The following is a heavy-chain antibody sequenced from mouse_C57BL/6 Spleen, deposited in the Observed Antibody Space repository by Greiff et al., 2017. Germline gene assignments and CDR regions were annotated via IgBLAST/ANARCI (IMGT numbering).Heavy chain of an antibody. CDR3: NTDYGSIGDD. V-gene: IGHV14-4*01. Sequence: VQLQQSGAELVRPGASVKLSCTASGFNIKDDYMHWVKQRPEQGLEWIGWIDPENGDTEYASKFQGKATITADTSSNTAYLQLSSLTSEDTAVYYCNTDYGSIGDDWGQGTTLTVSS. J-gene: IGHJ2*01. D-gene: IGHD1-1*01. CDR1: GFNIKDDY. CDR2: IDPENGDT.